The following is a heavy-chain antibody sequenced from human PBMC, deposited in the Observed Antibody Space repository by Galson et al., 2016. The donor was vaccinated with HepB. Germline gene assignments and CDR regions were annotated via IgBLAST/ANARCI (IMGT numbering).Heavy chain of an antibody. CDR2: IWYDGSKK. CDR1: GFTVSNYG. J-gene: IGHJ4*02. D-gene: IGHD3-22*01. CDR3: ARYYYDSSGHFAY. V-gene: IGHV3-33*01. Sequence: SLRLSCAASGFTVSNYGMHWVRQAPGKGLEWVAVIWYDGSKKYYADSVKGRFTISRDNSKNTLYLQMNSLRAEDTAVYYCARYYYDSSGHFAYWGQGTLVTVSS.